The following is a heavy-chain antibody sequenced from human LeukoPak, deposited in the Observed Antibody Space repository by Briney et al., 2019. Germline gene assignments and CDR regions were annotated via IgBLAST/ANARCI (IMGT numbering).Heavy chain of an antibody. CDR3: AKPQLYYDFWSGPYYFDY. D-gene: IGHD3-3*01. CDR1: GFTFSSYT. Sequence: GGSLRLSCAASGFTFSSYTMSWVRQAPGKGLEWVSAISGSGGSTYYADSVKGQFTISRDNSKNTLYLQMNSLRAEDTAVYYCAKPQLYYDFWSGPYYFDYWGQGTLVTVSS. V-gene: IGHV3-23*01. J-gene: IGHJ4*02. CDR2: ISGSGGST.